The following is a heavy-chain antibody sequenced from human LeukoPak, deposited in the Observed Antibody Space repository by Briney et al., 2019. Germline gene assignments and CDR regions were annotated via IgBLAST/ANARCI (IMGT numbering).Heavy chain of an antibody. Sequence: GRSLRLSCAASGFTFSSYGMHWVRQAPGKGLEWVAVIWYDGSNKYYADSVKGRFTISRDNSKNTLYLQMNSLRAEDTAVYYCARDGYYDFWSGYYVDYWGQGPWSPSPQ. V-gene: IGHV3-33*01. D-gene: IGHD3-3*01. CDR3: ARDGYYDFWSGYYVDY. CDR1: GFTFSSYG. CDR2: IWYDGSNK. J-gene: IGHJ4*02.